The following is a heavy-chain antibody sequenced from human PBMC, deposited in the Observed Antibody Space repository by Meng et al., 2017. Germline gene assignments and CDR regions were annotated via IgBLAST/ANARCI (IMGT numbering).Heavy chain of an antibody. Sequence: VLLVQSGSQETEPESSVNGSFKASRCTSCSCAFSWVRQTPGQGLEWIGVISPSVRTANYAQKFQGRITNAADEPTTTAYMGLSSLRSENTAVEYWAIDESYIAVASPNGFDPWGQGTLVTVSS. CDR1: RCTSCSCA. J-gene: IGHJ5*02. CDR3: AIDESYIAVASPNGFDP. CDR2: ISPSVRTA. D-gene: IGHD6-19*01. V-gene: IGHV1-69*01.